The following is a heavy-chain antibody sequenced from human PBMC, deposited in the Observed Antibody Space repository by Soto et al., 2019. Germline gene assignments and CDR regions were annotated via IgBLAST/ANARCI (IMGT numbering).Heavy chain of an antibody. D-gene: IGHD1-26*01. CDR3: ARDTGSGLRVEPGIFEY. V-gene: IGHV1-3*01. CDR1: GYAFTSYT. Sequence: QVQLVQSGAEVKKPGASVKVSCNPSGYAFTSYTMHWVRQAPGQGLEWMGWINADNGDSKYSQKFQGRVTMTRDTSASIAYMELSSLRSEATAVYYCARDTGSGLRVEPGIFEYWGQGTLVTVSS. CDR2: INADNGDS. J-gene: IGHJ4*02.